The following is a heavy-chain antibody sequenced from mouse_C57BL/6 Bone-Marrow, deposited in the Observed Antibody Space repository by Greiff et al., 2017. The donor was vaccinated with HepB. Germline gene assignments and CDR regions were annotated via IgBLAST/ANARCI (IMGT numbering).Heavy chain of an antibody. Sequence: EVNVVESGGGLVKPGGSLKLSCAASGFTFSSYAMSWVRQTPEKRLEWVATISDGGSYTYYPDNVKGRFTISRDNAKNNLYLQMSHLKSEDTAMYYCARDDWDVWFAYWGQGTLVTVSA. J-gene: IGHJ3*01. V-gene: IGHV5-4*01. CDR3: ARDDWDVWFAY. D-gene: IGHD4-1*01. CDR2: ISDGGSYT. CDR1: GFTFSSYA.